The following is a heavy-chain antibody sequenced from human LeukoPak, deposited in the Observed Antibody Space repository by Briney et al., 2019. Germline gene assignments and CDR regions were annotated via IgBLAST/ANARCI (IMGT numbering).Heavy chain of an antibody. CDR3: ARHGWHAWYFDL. Sequence: SETLSLTCTVSGGSISSGGYYWSWIRQHPGKGLEWIGYIYYSGSTYYNSSLKSRVTISVDTSKNQFSLKLSSVTAADTAVYYCARHGWHAWYFDLWGRGTLVTVSS. V-gene: IGHV4-31*03. CDR2: IYYSGST. J-gene: IGHJ2*01. D-gene: IGHD6-19*01. CDR1: GGSISSGGYY.